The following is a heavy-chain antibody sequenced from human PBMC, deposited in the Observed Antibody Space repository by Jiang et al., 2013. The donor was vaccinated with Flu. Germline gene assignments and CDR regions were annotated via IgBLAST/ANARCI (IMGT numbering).Heavy chain of an antibody. CDR2: INPNSGGT. CDR1: GYTFIGRY. D-gene: IGHD3-10*01. CDR3: ARARIGP. Sequence: SGAEVKKPGASVKVSCKASGYTFIGRYMHWVRQAPGQGLEWMGWINPNSGGTKYAEKFQGRVNMTRDTSISTAYMELSSLKSDDTAIYYCARARIGPWGQGTLVTVSS. V-gene: IGHV1-2*02. J-gene: IGHJ4*02.